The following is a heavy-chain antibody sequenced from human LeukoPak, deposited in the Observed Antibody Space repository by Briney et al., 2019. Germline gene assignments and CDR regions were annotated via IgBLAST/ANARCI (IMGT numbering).Heavy chain of an antibody. D-gene: IGHD4-23*01. CDR1: GYTFTIYD. CDR2: MNPNSGNT. Sequence: GASVKLSFKASGYTFTIYDINWVRQAPGQGLEWMGWMNPNSGNTCYAHKFQGRVTMSRNNSISTDYMELSSLRSEDTAVYYCARGGFYGGDNWFDPWGQGTLVTVSS. CDR3: ARGGFYGGDNWFDP. J-gene: IGHJ5*02. V-gene: IGHV1-8*01.